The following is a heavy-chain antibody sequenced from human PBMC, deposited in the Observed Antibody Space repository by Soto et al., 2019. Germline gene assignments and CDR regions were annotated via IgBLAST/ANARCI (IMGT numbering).Heavy chain of an antibody. J-gene: IGHJ4*02. CDR1: GDSVSSNTAA. V-gene: IGHV6-1*01. CDR3: ARGVAGSGFDL. Sequence: SQTLSLTCAISGDSVSSNTAAWNWIRSSPSRGLEWLGRTYYRSNWRHDYAVSVKSRITVNPDTSKNHFSLQLNSVTPDDTAVYYCARGVAGSGFDLWGQGTLVTVYS. CDR2: TYYRSNWRH. D-gene: IGHD6-19*01.